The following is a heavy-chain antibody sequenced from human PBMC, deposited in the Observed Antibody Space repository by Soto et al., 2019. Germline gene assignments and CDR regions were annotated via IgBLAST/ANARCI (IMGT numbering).Heavy chain of an antibody. J-gene: IGHJ4*02. Sequence: SETLSLTCTVSGDSIDSHYWSWIRQPPGKGLEWIGYISYSGSTDYNPSLKRRATISVDTSKNQFYLRLSSVTAADTAVYYCARVGSSGWSPDYWGQGTLVTVSS. D-gene: IGHD6-19*01. CDR2: ISYSGST. CDR1: GDSIDSHY. CDR3: ARVGSSGWSPDY. V-gene: IGHV4-59*11.